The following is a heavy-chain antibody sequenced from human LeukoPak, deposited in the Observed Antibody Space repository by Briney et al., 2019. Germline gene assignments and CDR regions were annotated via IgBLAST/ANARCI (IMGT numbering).Heavy chain of an antibody. J-gene: IGHJ4*02. V-gene: IGHV4-39*01. Sequence: PSETLSLTCTVSRGSISSSNYYGGWIRQPPGKRLEWIGTIYYNGNTYYNPSLKSRVTISLDTSKNQFSLKLSSVTAADTAVYYCARRELERPWGHWGQGTLVTVSS. CDR1: RGSISSSNYY. CDR2: IYYNGNT. CDR3: ARRELERPWGH. D-gene: IGHD1-1*01.